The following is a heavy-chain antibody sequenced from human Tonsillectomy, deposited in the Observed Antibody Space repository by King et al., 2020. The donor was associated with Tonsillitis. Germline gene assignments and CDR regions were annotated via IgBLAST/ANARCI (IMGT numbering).Heavy chain of an antibody. D-gene: IGHD4-11*01. CDR1: GHPISSSY. Sequence: QLQESGPGLVKPSETLSLTCTVSGHPISSSYWSWIRQPPGKGLEWIGYIYYTGSTVYNPSLKSRVTISVDMSKNQFSLNLTSVTAADTAVYFCARGQGLHPFDPWGQGTLVTVSS. CDR3: ARGQGLHPFDP. J-gene: IGHJ5*02. V-gene: IGHV4-59*13. CDR2: IYYTGST.